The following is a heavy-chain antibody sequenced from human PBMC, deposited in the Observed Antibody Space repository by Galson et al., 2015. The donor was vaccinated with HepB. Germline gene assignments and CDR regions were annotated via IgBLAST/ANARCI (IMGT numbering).Heavy chain of an antibody. Sequence: SVKVSCKVSGYTLTDLSMHWVRQAPGKGLEWMGGFDPEDGETIYAQKFQGRVTMTEDTSTDTAYMELSSLRSEDTAVYYCATLTGYSSSWYWFDPWGQGTLVTVSS. V-gene: IGHV1-24*01. CDR2: FDPEDGET. CDR3: ATLTGYSSSWYWFDP. J-gene: IGHJ5*02. D-gene: IGHD6-13*01. CDR1: GYTLTDLS.